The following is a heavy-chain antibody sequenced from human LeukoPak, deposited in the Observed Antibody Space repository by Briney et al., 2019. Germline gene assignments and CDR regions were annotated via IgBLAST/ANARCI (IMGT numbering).Heavy chain of an antibody. D-gene: IGHD2-2*01. V-gene: IGHV3-48*04. Sequence: GGSLRLSCAASGFTFSSYSMNGVRQAPGKGLEWVSYISSARGSIYYADSVKGRFTISRDNAKNSLFLQMNSLRAEDTAVYYCARLPAYCSSTSCYYDYWGQGTLVTVSS. CDR1: GFTFSSYS. J-gene: IGHJ4*02. CDR2: ISSARGSI. CDR3: ARLPAYCSSTSCYYDY.